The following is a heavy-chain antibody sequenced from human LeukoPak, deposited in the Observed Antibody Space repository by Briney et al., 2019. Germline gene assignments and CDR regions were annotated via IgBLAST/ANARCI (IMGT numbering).Heavy chain of an antibody. CDR2: ISSSSQYI. D-gene: IGHD6-19*01. Sequence: GGSLRLSCAASGXTFSSYSMNWVRRAPGKGLEWVSSISSSSQYIIYADSVKGRFTISRDNAKNSLFLKMNSLRVEDTAVYYCARFETVPANMFEPWGQGTLVTVSS. CDR1: GXTFSSYS. CDR3: ARFETVPANMFEP. V-gene: IGHV3-21*01. J-gene: IGHJ5*02.